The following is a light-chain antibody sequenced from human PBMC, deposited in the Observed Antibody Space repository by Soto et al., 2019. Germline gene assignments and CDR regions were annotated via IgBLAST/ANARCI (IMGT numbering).Light chain of an antibody. CDR3: QQYNSYPLT. CDR2: KAS. CDR1: QSISSW. J-gene: IGKJ3*01. V-gene: IGKV1-5*03. Sequence: DIQMTQSPSTLSASVGDRVTITSRASQSISSWLAWYQQKPGKAPKVLIYKASNLQSGVPSRFSGSGSGTEFTLTISSLQPDDFATYYCQQYNSYPLTLGPGTKVNIK.